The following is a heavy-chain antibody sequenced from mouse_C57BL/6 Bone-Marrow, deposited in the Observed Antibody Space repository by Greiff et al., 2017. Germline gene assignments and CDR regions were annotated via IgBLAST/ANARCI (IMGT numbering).Heavy chain of an antibody. D-gene: IGHD1-1*01. CDR3: ARLIVATDFDV. CDR2: IYPRSGNT. Sequence: QVQLQQSGAELARPGASVKLSCKASGYTFTSSGISWVNQRTGQGLEWIGEIYPRSGNTYYNEKFKGKATLTADKSSSTAFMELRSLTSEDSAVYFCARLIVATDFDVWGTGTTVTVSS. CDR1: GYTFTSSG. J-gene: IGHJ1*03. V-gene: IGHV1-81*01.